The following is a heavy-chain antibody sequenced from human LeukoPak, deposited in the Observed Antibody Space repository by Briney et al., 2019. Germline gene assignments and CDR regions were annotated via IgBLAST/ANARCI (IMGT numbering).Heavy chain of an antibody. Sequence: KPSETLSLTCAVYGGSFSGYYWSWIRQPPGKGLEWIGEINHSGSTNYNPSLKSRVTISVDTSKNQFSLKLSSVTAADTAVYYCASPRGYSGYDFDYWGQGTLVTVSS. CDR1: GGSFSGYY. CDR2: INHSGST. D-gene: IGHD5-12*01. CDR3: ASPRGYSGYDFDY. J-gene: IGHJ4*02. V-gene: IGHV4-34*01.